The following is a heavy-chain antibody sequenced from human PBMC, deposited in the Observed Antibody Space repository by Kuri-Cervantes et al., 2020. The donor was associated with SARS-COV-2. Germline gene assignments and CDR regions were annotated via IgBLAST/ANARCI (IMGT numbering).Heavy chain of an antibody. CDR1: GFTFSSYA. Sequence: GGSLRLSCAASGFTFSSYAMHWVRQAPGKGLEWVAVISYDGSNKYYADSVKGRFTISRDNSKNTVDLQMNNVRAEDTAVYYCVTADFEYYGMNVWGQGTTVTVSS. J-gene: IGHJ6*02. CDR2: ISYDGSNK. D-gene: IGHD3-16*01. V-gene: IGHV3-30-3*01. CDR3: VTADFEYYGMNV.